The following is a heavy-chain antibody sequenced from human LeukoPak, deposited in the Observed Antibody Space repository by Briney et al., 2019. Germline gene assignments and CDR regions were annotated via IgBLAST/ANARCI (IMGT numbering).Heavy chain of an antibody. V-gene: IGHV4-59*01. D-gene: IGHD2-15*01. CDR1: GGSISSYY. J-gene: IGHJ5*02. CDR3: ASSPHLGYCSGGNCYKGWFDP. Sequence: PSETLSLTCTVSGGSISSYYWSWIRQPPGQGLEWIGYIYYSGSTNYNPSLKSPVTISLDTAKNQFYLKLSSVTAADTAVYYCASSPHLGYCSGGNCYKGWFDPWGQGTLVTVSS. CDR2: IYYSGST.